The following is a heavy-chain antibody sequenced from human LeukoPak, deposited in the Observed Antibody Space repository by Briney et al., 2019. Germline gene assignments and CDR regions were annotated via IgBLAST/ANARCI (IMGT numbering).Heavy chain of an antibody. Sequence: GASVKVSCKASGYTFTGYYVHWVRQAPGQGLEWMGWISPYSGGTIYAQKFQGRVTMTRDTSISTAYMELSSLRSDDTAVYYCARDPRGSVDSSSYFDYWGQGTLVTVSS. CDR3: ARDPRGSVDSSSYFDY. CDR2: ISPYSGGT. V-gene: IGHV1-2*02. CDR1: GYTFTGYY. J-gene: IGHJ4*02. D-gene: IGHD1-26*01.